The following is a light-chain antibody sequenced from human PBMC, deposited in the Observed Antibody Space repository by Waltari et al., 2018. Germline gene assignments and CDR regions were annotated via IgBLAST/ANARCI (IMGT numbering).Light chain of an antibody. CDR2: GVD. CDR3: SSYTARSTLV. V-gene: IGLV2-14*01. J-gene: IGLJ3*02. Sequence: QSALTQSASVSGSPVQPITISCPGTISDVGCYTFVSWYQQLPGKPPKLFIYGVDQRPSGVSLRFSGSKSANTATLTISGLQPEDEGDYFCSSYTARSTLVFGGGTKLTVL. CDR1: ISDVGCYTF.